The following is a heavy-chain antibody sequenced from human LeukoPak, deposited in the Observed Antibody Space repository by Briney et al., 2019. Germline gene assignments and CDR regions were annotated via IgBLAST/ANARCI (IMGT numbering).Heavy chain of an antibody. J-gene: IGHJ4*02. V-gene: IGHV3-23*01. CDR3: AKDRPYYYDSSGYYWNFDY. CDR1: GFTFSSYA. D-gene: IGHD3-22*01. Sequence: GGSLRLSCAASGFTFSSYAMSWVRQAPGKGLEWVSAISGSGGSTYYADSVKGRFTISRDNSKNTLYLQMNSLRAEDTAVYYCAKDRPYYYDSSGYYWNFDYWGQGTLVTVSS. CDR2: ISGSGGST.